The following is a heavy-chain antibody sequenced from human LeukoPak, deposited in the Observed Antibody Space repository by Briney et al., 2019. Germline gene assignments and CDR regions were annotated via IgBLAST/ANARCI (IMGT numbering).Heavy chain of an antibody. CDR2: ISYDGSNK. CDR1: GFTFSSYA. CDR3: AKDMGLTMVRGGYFDY. J-gene: IGHJ4*02. Sequence: GGSLRLSCAASGFTFSSYAMHWVRQAPGKGLEWVAVISYDGSNKYYADSVKGRFTISRDNSKNTLYLQMNSLRAEDTAVYYCAKDMGLTMVRGGYFDYWGQGTLVTVSS. V-gene: IGHV3-30-3*01. D-gene: IGHD3-10*01.